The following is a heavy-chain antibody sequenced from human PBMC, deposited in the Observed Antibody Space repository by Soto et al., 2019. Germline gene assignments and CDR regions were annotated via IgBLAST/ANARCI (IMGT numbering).Heavy chain of an antibody. CDR1: GGSISSGDYY. CDR2: IYYSGST. CDR3: ARVTIFGVVPNYYYYYGMDV. Sequence: SETLSLTCTVSGGSISSGDYYWSWIRQPPGKGLEWIGYIYYSGSTYYNPSLKSRVTISVDTSKNQFSLKLSSVTAADTAVYYCARVTIFGVVPNYYYYYGMDVWGQGTTVTVSS. J-gene: IGHJ6*02. V-gene: IGHV4-30-4*01. D-gene: IGHD3-3*01.